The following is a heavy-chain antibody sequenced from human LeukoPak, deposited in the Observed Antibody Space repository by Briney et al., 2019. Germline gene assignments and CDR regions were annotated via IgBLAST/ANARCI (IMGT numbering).Heavy chain of an antibody. CDR3: ARNMNAYCSSTSCYPGSFDY. V-gene: IGHV3-48*04. Sequence: GGSLRLSCAASGFTFSSYSMNWVRQAPGKGLEWVSYISSSSSTIYYADSVKGRFTISRDNAKNSLYLQMNSLRAEDTAVYYCARNMNAYCSSTSCYPGSFDYWGQGTLVTVSS. D-gene: IGHD2-2*01. CDR2: ISSSSSTI. J-gene: IGHJ4*02. CDR1: GFTFSSYS.